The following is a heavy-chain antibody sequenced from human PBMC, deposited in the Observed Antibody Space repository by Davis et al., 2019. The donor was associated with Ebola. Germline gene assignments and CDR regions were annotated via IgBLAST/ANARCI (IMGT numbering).Heavy chain of an antibody. CDR3: AGGRTYYYDSSGYSWFDP. J-gene: IGHJ5*02. V-gene: IGHV4-31*03. CDR1: GGSISSGGYY. Sequence: LRLSCTVSGGSISSGGYYWISFRQHPRKGLVWIGYIYYSGSTYYNPSLKSRVTISVDMSKNQFSLKLSSVTAADTAVYYCAGGRTYYYDSSGYSWFDPWGQGTLVTVSS. CDR2: IYYSGST. D-gene: IGHD3-22*01.